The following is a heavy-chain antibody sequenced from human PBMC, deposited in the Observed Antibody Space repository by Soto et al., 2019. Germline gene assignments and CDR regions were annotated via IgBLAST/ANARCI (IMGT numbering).Heavy chain of an antibody. Sequence: EVQLVESGGGLVQPGGSLRLSCAGTGFTFSRHWMHWVRQAPGKGLVWVSRINPDASRTTYADSVKGRFAISRDNAKNTLYLQMNSRRAADTAVYYCARESYYGMDVWGQGTTVTVSS. CDR2: INPDASRT. V-gene: IGHV3-74*01. CDR1: GFTFSRHW. J-gene: IGHJ6*02. CDR3: ARESYYGMDV.